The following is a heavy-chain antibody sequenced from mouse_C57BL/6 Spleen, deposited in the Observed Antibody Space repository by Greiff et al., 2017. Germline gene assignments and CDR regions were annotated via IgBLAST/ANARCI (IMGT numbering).Heavy chain of an antibody. D-gene: IGHD1-1*01. CDR3: ARNYYGSSYPYYYFDY. CDR2: IYPGDGDT. J-gene: IGHJ2*01. CDR1: GYAFSSYW. V-gene: IGHV1-80*01. Sequence: QVQLQQSGAELVKPGASVKISCKASGYAFSSYWMNWVKQRPGKGLEWIGQIYPGDGDTNYNGKFKGKATLTADKSSSTAYMQLSSLTSEDSAVYFCARNYYGSSYPYYYFDYWGQGTTLTVSS.